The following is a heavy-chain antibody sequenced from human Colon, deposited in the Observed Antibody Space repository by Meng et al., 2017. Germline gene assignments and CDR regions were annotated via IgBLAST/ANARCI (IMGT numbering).Heavy chain of an antibody. CDR2: MYYSGST. Sequence: SETLSLTCTVSDGSISSYYWSWIRQSPGKGLEGIGYMYYSGSTKYNPSLKSRGTISVDTSKNQFSLKLRSVTAADTAVYYCVREMATGAFDIWGQGTMVTVSS. V-gene: IGHV4-59*01. CDR1: DGSISSYY. CDR3: VREMATGAFDI. J-gene: IGHJ3*02. D-gene: IGHD5-24*01.